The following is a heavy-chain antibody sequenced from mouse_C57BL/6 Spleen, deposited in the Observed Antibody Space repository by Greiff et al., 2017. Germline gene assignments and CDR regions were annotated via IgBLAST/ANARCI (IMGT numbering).Heavy chain of an antibody. CDR2: IDPEDGDT. V-gene: IGHV14-1*01. D-gene: IGHD1-1*01. CDR1: GFNIKDYY. J-gene: IGHJ2*01. Sequence: VQLKQSGAELVRPGASVKLSCTASGFNIKDYYMHWVKQRPEQGLEWIGRIDPEDGDTEYAPKFQGKGTMTADTSSNTAYLQLSSLTSEDTAVYYCTTSVYYGSSLYYFDYWDQGTTLTVSS. CDR3: TTSVYYGSSLYYFDY.